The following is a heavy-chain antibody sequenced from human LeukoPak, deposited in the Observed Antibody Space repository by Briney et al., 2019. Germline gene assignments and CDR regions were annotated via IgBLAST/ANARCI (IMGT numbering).Heavy chain of an antibody. D-gene: IGHD4-23*01. J-gene: IGHJ4*02. CDR3: ARDYGGSSPFDY. CDR2: ISSSGSTI. CDR1: GFTFSSYE. Sequence: GGSLGLSCAASGFTFSSYEMHWVRQAPGKGLEWVSYISSSGSTIYYADSVKGRLTISRDNAKNSLHLQMNSLRAEDTAVYYCARDYGGSSPFDYWGQGTLVTVSS. V-gene: IGHV3-48*03.